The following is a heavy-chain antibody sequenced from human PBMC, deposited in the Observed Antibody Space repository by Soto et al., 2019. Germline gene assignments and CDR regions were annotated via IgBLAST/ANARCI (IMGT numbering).Heavy chain of an antibody. CDR2: MYSSGTT. D-gene: IGHD6-19*01. CDR3: ASSAVTHTRYGMDV. CDR1: GGSISSGSYY. V-gene: IGHV4-39*01. J-gene: IGHJ6*02. Sequence: HLQLQESGPGQVKPSETLSLTCTVSGGSISSGSYYWGWIRQPPGKGLEWIGSMYSSGTTYYNPSLKSRVTISVDTSKNQSSLKLRSVPAADTAVYSCASSAVTHTRYGMDVWGQGTTVTVSS.